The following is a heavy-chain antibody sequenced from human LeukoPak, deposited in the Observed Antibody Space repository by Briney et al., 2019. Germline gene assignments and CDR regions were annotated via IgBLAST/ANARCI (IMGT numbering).Heavy chain of an antibody. Sequence: ASVKVSCKTSGYNFNRYTITWVRQAPGQGLEWMGWVSTSNGATNYAEKFQGRVTMTTEAVTKTAYMELRLLTSGDTAMYFCARVSDTSMVTPGFDSWGQGTLVTVS. CDR1: GYNFNRYT. CDR2: VSTSNGAT. J-gene: IGHJ4*02. D-gene: IGHD5-18*01. V-gene: IGHV1-18*01. CDR3: ARVSDTSMVTPGFDS.